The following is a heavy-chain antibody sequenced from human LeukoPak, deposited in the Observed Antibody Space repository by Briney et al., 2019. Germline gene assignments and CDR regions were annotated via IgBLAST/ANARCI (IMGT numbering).Heavy chain of an antibody. V-gene: IGHV3-23*01. CDR1: GFTFSSYA. Sequence: GRSLRLSCAASGFTFSSYAMSWVRQAPGKGLEWVSAISGSGGSTYYADSVKGRFTISRDNSKNTLYLQMNSLRAEDTAVYYCAKGLYGDYVSDYWGQGTLVTVSS. J-gene: IGHJ4*02. D-gene: IGHD4-17*01. CDR3: AKGLYGDYVSDY. CDR2: ISGSGGST.